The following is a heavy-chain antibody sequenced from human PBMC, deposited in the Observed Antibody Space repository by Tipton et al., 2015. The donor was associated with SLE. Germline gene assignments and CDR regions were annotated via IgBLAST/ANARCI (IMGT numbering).Heavy chain of an antibody. D-gene: IGHD3-22*01. Sequence: QLVQSGAEVKKPGESLKISCKGSGYSFTSYWIGWVRQMPGKGLEWMANIKQDGSEKYYVDSVKGRFTISRDNAKNSLYLQMNSLRAEDTAVYYCAKGGFPGDDSSGYWVYYYGMDVWGQGTTVTVSS. CDR2: IKQDGSEK. J-gene: IGHJ6*02. CDR3: AKGGFPGDDSSGYWVYYYGMDV. CDR1: GYSFTSYW. V-gene: IGHV3-7*05.